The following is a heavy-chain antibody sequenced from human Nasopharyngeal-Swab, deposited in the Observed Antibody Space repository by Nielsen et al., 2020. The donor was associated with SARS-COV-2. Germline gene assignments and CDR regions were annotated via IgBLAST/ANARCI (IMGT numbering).Heavy chain of an antibody. D-gene: IGHD2-15*01. CDR1: GYTFTSYG. J-gene: IGHJ6*02. V-gene: IGHV1-18*01. Sequence: ASVKVSCKASGYTFTSYGISWVRQAPGQGLVWMGWISAYNGNTNYAQKLQGRVTMTTDTSTSTAYMELRSLRSDDTAVYYCARDGGYCSGGSCYLPSYYYYGMDVWGQGTTVTVSS. CDR3: ARDGGYCSGGSCYLPSYYYYGMDV. CDR2: ISAYNGNT.